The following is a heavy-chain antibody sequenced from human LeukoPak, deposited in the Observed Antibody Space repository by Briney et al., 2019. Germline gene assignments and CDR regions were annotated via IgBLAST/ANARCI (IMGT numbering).Heavy chain of an antibody. CDR3: ARRGYSSSWYVDY. V-gene: IGHV4-34*01. CDR1: GGSFSGYY. CDR2: NNHSGST. Sequence: SETLSLTCAVYGGSFSGYYWSWIRQPPGKGLEWIGENNHSGSTNYNPSLKSRVTISVDTSKNQFSLKLSSVTAADTAVYYCARRGYSSSWYVDYWGQGTLVTVSS. D-gene: IGHD6-13*01. J-gene: IGHJ4*02.